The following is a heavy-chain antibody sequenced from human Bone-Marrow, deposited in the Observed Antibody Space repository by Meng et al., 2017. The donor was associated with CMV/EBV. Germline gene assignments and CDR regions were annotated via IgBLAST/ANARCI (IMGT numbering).Heavy chain of an antibody. CDR3: SRDPLMGQLLLYLSGYFDY. V-gene: IGHV3-21*01. Sequence: GESLKISCAASGFTFSSYSMNWVRQAPGKGLEWVSSISSSSSYIYYADSVKGRFTISRDNAKNSLYLQMNSLRAEDTAVYYCSRDPLMGQLLLYLSGYFDYWGQGTLVTVSS. CDR2: ISSSSSYI. J-gene: IGHJ4*02. D-gene: IGHD2-2*02. CDR1: GFTFSSYS.